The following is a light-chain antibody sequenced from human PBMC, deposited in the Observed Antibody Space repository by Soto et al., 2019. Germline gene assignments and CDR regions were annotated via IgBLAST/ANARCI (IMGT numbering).Light chain of an antibody. V-gene: IGLV1-44*01. CDR3: AAWDDSLNGYV. J-gene: IGLJ1*01. CDR2: SNN. Sequence: QSVLTQPPSASGTPGQRVTISCSGSSSNIGSNTVNWYQQLPGTAPKLLIHSNNQRPSGVPDRFSGSKSGTSASLAISGLQSEDEADYYCAAWDDSLNGYVFGXGTKLTVL. CDR1: SSNIGSNT.